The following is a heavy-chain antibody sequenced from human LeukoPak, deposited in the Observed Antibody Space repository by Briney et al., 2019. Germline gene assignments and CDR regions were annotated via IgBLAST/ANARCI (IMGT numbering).Heavy chain of an antibody. J-gene: IGHJ3*02. Sequence: PGGSLRLSCAASGFTFSSYGMHWVRQAPGKGLEWVAFIRYDGSNKYYADSVKGRFTISRDNSKNTLYLQMNSLRAEDTAVYYCARAGSMVHAFDIWGQGIMVTVSS. CDR3: ARAGSMVHAFDI. D-gene: IGHD3-10*01. CDR1: GFTFSSYG. V-gene: IGHV3-30*02. CDR2: IRYDGSNK.